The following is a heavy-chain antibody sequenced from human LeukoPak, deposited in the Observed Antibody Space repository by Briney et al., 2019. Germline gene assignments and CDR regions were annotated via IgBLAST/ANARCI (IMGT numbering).Heavy chain of an antibody. Sequence: GGSLRLSCAASGFTFRTYEMNWVRQAPGKGLEWVSYISSSGKTVYYADSVKGRFTISRDNSKNTLYLQMNSLRAEDTAVYYCAKDRGIVVVPAAMQVDYWGQGTLVTVSS. CDR3: AKDRGIVVVPAAMQVDY. CDR2: ISSSGKTV. CDR1: GFTFRTYE. D-gene: IGHD2-2*01. J-gene: IGHJ4*02. V-gene: IGHV3-48*03.